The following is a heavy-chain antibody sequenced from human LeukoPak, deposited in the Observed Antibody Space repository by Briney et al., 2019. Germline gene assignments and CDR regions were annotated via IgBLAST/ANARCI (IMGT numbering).Heavy chain of an antibody. CDR2: IRYDGSNK. D-gene: IGHD2-15*01. CDR3: ARGRLYCSGGSCYPYYFDY. CDR1: GFTFSSYG. V-gene: IGHV3-30*02. J-gene: IGHJ4*02. Sequence: PGGSLRLSCAASGFTFSSYGMHWVRQAPGKGLEWVAFIRYDGSNKYYADSVKGRFTISRDNAKNSLYLQMNSLRAEDTAVYYCARGRLYCSGGSCYPYYFDYWGQGTLVTVSS.